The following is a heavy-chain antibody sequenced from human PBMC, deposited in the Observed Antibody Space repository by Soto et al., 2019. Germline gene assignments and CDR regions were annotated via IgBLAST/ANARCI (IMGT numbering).Heavy chain of an antibody. V-gene: IGHV3-7*03. CDR1: GFDFSGYW. D-gene: IGHD2-2*01. CDR2: IKFDGSEK. Sequence: PGGSLRLSCAASGFDFSGYWMSWVRHAPGKGPEWVANIKFDGSEKQYVDSVKGRFTISRDNARNSVFLQMNSLRAGDTAVYYCVKDGGYCSSATCYSPRNHYFDAWGQGTLVTVSS. CDR3: VKDGGYCSSATCYSPRNHYFDA. J-gene: IGHJ5*02.